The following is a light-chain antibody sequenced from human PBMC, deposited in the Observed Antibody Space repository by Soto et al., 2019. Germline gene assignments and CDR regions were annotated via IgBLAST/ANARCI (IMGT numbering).Light chain of an antibody. CDR1: QSVTTW. V-gene: IGKV1-5*01. J-gene: IGKJ1*01. CDR3: QQYESSSQT. CDR2: AAS. Sequence: DIQMTQCPSSLSASVGDRVTITWRASQSVTTWLAWYQQKPGKAPKLLVYAASSLETGVPSRFSGSGSETEFTLTINSLQPEDSATYYCQQYESSSQTFGQGTKVDIK.